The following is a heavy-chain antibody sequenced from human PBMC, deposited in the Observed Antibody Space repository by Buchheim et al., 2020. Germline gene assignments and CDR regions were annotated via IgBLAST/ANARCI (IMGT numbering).Heavy chain of an antibody. V-gene: IGHV3-30*18. J-gene: IGHJ6*02. CDR1: GFTFSSYG. CDR3: AKDTVSSGWYWVSLSFSFPYYYGMDV. CDR2: ISYDGSNK. Sequence: QVQLVESGGGVVQPGRSLRLSCAASGFTFSSYGMHWVRQAPGKGLEWVAVISYDGSNKYYADSVKGRFTISRDNSKNTLYLQMNSLRAEDTAVYYCAKDTVSSGWYWVSLSFSFPYYYGMDVWGQGTT. D-gene: IGHD6-19*01.